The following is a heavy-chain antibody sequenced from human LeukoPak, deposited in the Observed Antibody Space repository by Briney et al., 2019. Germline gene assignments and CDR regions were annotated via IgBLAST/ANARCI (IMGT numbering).Heavy chain of an antibody. CDR2: IYPGDSDT. J-gene: IGHJ4*02. Sequence: GEALKISCKGPGYRFANYWIGWERQMPGKGPGWMGIIYPGDSDTRYSPSFQGQVTISADRSITTAYLQWSSLKASDTAMYYCAIGGDSSTSCYRCFNYWGQGTLVSVSS. D-gene: IGHD2-2*01. CDR1: GYRFANYW. CDR3: AIGGDSSTSCYRCFNY. V-gene: IGHV5-51*01.